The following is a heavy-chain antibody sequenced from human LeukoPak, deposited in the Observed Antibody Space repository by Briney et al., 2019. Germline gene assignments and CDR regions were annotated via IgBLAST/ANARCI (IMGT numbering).Heavy chain of an antibody. J-gene: IGHJ6*03. D-gene: IGHD2-2*01. Sequence: NPGGSLRLSCAASGFTFSDYYMSWIRQAPAKGLEWVSYISSSGSTIYYADSVKGRFTISRDNAKNSLYLQMNSLRAEDTAVYYCASPATYYYYYYMDFWGKGTTVTVSS. CDR2: ISSSGSTI. CDR1: GFTFSDYY. V-gene: IGHV3-11*01. CDR3: ASPATYYYYYYMDF.